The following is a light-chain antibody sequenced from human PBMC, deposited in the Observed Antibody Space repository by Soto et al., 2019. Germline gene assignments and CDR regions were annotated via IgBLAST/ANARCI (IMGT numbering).Light chain of an antibody. J-gene: IGLJ1*01. CDR2: DVT. CDR1: SSDVDTYIY. CDR3: SSYTFSTLV. Sequence: QSVLTQPASVSGSPGQSITISCTGTSSDVDTYIYISWYQQHPGKAPKLIIYDVTNRPPGVSNRFSGSKSGNTASLTISGLQTKDEADYYCSSYTFSTLVFATGTKVTVL. V-gene: IGLV2-14*03.